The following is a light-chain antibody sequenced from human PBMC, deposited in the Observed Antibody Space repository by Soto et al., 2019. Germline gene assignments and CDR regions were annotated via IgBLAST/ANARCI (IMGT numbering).Light chain of an antibody. CDR3: ISYTSSSIDYV. CDR2: EVS. V-gene: IGLV2-14*01. J-gene: IGLJ1*01. Sequence: QSALTQPASVSGSPGQSITISCTGTSSDVGGYNYVSWYQQHPGKAPKLMIYEVSNRPPGVSNRFSGSKSGNPASLTISGLQAEDEADYYCISYTSSSIDYVFGTGTKLTVL. CDR1: SSDVGGYNY.